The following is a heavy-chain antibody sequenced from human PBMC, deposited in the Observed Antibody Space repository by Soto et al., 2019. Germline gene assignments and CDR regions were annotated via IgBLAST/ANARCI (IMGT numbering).Heavy chain of an antibody. CDR3: AKRGVDTFGLSY. V-gene: IGHV3-74*01. CDR1: GFTFSSFW. J-gene: IGHJ4*02. Sequence: EVQLVESGGGLVQPGGSLRLSCAVSGFTFSSFWMHWVRQAPGEGLVWVSRINTDGSSTRYADSVKGRFTLSRDNDKNQLYLQMNSLGVKNKAMSDGAKRGVDTFGLSYWGQGTLVTVSS. D-gene: IGHD3-10*01. CDR2: INTDGSST.